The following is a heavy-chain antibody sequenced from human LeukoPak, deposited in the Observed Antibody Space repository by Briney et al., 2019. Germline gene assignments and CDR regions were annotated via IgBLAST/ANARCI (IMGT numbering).Heavy chain of an antibody. CDR2: IYYSGST. CDR3: ARVGVPLTRSVTEYCSGGSCYVLHAFDI. Sequence: SETLSLTCTVSGGSISSSSYYWGWIRQPPGKGLEWIGSIYYSGSTYYNPSLKSRVTISVDTSKNQFSLKLSSVTAADTAVYYCARVGVPLTRSVTEYCSGGSCYVLHAFDIWGQGTMVTVSS. CDR1: GGSISSSSYY. D-gene: IGHD2-15*01. V-gene: IGHV4-39*07. J-gene: IGHJ3*02.